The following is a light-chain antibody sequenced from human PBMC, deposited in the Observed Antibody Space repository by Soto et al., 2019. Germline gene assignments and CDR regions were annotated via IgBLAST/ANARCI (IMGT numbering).Light chain of an antibody. CDR2: NAS. J-gene: IGKJ1*01. Sequence: DLQMTQSPSTLSASVGGRVTSTRMASQGISRWLAWYQQKPGKAAKLLIYNASSLQSGVPSRFSGSGSGTEFTLTISSLQPDDFATYYCQHYSGYSRTFGQGTQVEIK. CDR3: QHYSGYSRT. V-gene: IGKV1-5*01. CDR1: QGISRW.